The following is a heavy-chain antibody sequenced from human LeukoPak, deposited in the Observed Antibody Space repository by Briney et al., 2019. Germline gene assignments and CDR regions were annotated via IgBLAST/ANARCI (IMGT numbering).Heavy chain of an antibody. CDR2: IYYSGST. CDR1: GGPISSGGYY. CDR3: ARVMGDLASLYHMDV. J-gene: IGHJ6*03. V-gene: IGHV4-31*03. D-gene: IGHD3-16*01. Sequence: PSETLSLTCTVSGGPISSGGYYWSWIRQHPGKGLEWIGYIYYSGSTYYNPSLKSRVTISVDTSKNQFSLKLRSVTAADTAVYYCARVMGDLASLYHMDVWGKGTTVTVSS.